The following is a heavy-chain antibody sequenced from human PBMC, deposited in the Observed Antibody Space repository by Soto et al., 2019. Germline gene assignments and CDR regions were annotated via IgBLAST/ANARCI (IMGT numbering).Heavy chain of an antibody. V-gene: IGHV3-7*03. CDR3: ARLITWNGYPYQSDF. D-gene: IGHD3-3*01. CDR2: IKQDGNEK. J-gene: IGHJ4*02. CDR1: GFTISSHW. Sequence: EVQLVESGGGLVQPGGSLRLSCAASGFTISSHWMSWVRQAPGKGLEWVANIKQDGNEKYYVDSVKGCFTISRDNAKNSLYLQMSSLRAGDTAVYYCARLITWNGYPYQSDFWGQGTLVTVSS.